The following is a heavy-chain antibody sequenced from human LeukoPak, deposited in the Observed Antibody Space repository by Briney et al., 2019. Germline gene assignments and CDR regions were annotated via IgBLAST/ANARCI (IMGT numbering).Heavy chain of an antibody. V-gene: IGHV3-30*18. D-gene: IGHD3-22*01. CDR2: ISYDGSNK. CDR1: GFTFSSYG. Sequence: PGGSLRLSCAASGFTFSSYGMHWVRQAPGKGVEGVAVISYDGSNKYYADSVKGRFTISRDNSKNTLYLQMNSLRAEDTAVYYCAKVSEEVYSSGPYSFDYWGPGTLVTVSS. CDR3: AKVSEEVYSSGPYSFDY. J-gene: IGHJ4*01.